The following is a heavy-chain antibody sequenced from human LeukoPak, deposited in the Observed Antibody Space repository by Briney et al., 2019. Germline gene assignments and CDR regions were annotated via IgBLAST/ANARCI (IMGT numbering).Heavy chain of an antibody. CDR2: ISSSSTYT. D-gene: IGHD6-13*01. Sequence: GGSLRLSCEASGFTFSDYYMTWIRQAPGKGLEWVSYISSSSTYTNYADSVKGRFTISRDNAKNSLYPQMNSLRAEDTAVYYCAREPSKQHLDIWGQGTLVTVSS. CDR3: AREPSKQHLDI. J-gene: IGHJ4*02. CDR1: GFTFSDYY. V-gene: IGHV3-11*06.